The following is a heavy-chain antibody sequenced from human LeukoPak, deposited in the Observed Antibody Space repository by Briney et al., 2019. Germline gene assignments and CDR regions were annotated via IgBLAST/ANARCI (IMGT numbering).Heavy chain of an antibody. CDR2: IKQDGSEK. CDR1: GFTFSSYR. V-gene: IGHV3-7*01. D-gene: IGHD6-6*01. J-gene: IGHJ6*03. Sequence: GGSLRLSCAASGFTFSSYRMSWVRQAPGKGLEWVANIKQDGSEKYYVDSVKGRFTISRDNAKNSLYLQMNSLRAEDTAVYYCASLSSSSDYYYYYYMDVWGKGTTVTVSS. CDR3: ASLSSSSDYYYYYYMDV.